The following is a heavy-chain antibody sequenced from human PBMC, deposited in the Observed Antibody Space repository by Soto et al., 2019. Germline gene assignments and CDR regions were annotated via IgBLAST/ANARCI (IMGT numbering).Heavy chain of an antibody. J-gene: IGHJ4*02. CDR2: ISGYNGNS. Sequence: QVQLVQSGAEVKKPGASVKVSCKASGYTFTSYGISWVRQAPGQGLEWMGRISGYNGNSNYAQNLQGRVTMTTDTSTSTAYMEMRSLRSDDTAVYYCAREDIQDIVVVVVAPEGLGYWGQGTLVTVSS. CDR1: GYTFTSYG. D-gene: IGHD2-15*01. V-gene: IGHV1-18*01. CDR3: AREDIQDIVVVVVAPEGLGY.